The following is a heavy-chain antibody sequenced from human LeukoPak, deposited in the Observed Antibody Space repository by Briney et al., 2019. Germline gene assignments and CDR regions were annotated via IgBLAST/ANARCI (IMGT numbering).Heavy chain of an antibody. CDR3: TSGASIRHSDWLLGGHFDY. V-gene: IGHV1-2*02. D-gene: IGHD3-9*01. Sequence: ASVKVSCKASGYTFTGYYLHWVRQAPGQGLEWMGWINPNSGGTNYVQKFQGRVTMTRDTSVSTAYMELSRLRSDDTAVYYCTSGASIRHSDWLLGGHFDYWGQGTLATVSS. CDR1: GYTFTGYY. J-gene: IGHJ4*02. CDR2: INPNSGGT.